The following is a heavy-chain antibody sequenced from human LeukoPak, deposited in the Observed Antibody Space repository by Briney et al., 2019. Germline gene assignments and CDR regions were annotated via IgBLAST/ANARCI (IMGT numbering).Heavy chain of an antibody. J-gene: IGHJ4*02. Sequence: GGSLRLSCTAPGFSLSDYEINWVRQAPGKGLEWVSYINTGSSSIYYTDSLKGRFTISRDDAKNSVYLQLNSLRAEDTALYYCARETSHCGGDCYDYWGQGTLVTVSS. CDR1: GFSLSDYE. V-gene: IGHV3-48*03. CDR2: INTGSSSI. CDR3: ARETSHCGGDCYDY. D-gene: IGHD2-21*01.